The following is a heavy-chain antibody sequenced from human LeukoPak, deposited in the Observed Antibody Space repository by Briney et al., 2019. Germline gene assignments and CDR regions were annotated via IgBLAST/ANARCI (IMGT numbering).Heavy chain of an antibody. CDR2: IYHNGRT. J-gene: IGHJ4*02. CDR1: GDSVGSSHW. Sequence: SGTLSLTCVVSGDSVGSSHWWSWVRPPPGKGLEWIGEIYHNGRTNYNPSLKSRVTISVDKSNNHFSLKLSSVTAADTAVYYCAAWEVRSAFDYWGRGTLVTVSS. CDR3: AAWEVRSAFDY. D-gene: IGHD1-26*01. V-gene: IGHV4-4*02.